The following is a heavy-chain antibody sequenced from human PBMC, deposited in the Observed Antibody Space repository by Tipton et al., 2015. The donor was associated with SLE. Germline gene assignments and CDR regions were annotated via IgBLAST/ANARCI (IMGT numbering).Heavy chain of an antibody. CDR1: GGSISSGSYY. CDR2: IYTSGST. D-gene: IGHD1-26*01. CDR3: ARTPDGATHDY. Sequence: TLSLTCTVSGGSISSGSYYWSWIRQPAGKGLEWIGRIYTSGSTNYNPSLKSRVTISVDTSKNQFSLKLSSVTAADTAVYYCARTPDGATHDYWGQGTLVTVSS. J-gene: IGHJ4*02. V-gene: IGHV4-61*02.